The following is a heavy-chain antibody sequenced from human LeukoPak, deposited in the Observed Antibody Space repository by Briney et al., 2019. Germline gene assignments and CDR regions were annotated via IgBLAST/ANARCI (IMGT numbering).Heavy chain of an antibody. V-gene: IGHV4-39*01. CDR2: IYYSGST. D-gene: IGHD3-10*01. CDR1: GGSINRSGHY. J-gene: IGHJ3*02. CDR3: ARRFAPSRNDAFDI. Sequence: PSETLSLTCTVTGGSINRSGHYWGWIRQPPGKGLEWIGTIYYSGSTYYNPSLKSRVTISVDTSKNQFSLKLSSVTASDTAVYYCARRFAPSRNDAFDIWGQGTMVTVSS.